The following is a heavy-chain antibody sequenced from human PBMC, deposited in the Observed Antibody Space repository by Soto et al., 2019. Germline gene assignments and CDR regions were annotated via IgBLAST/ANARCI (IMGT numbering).Heavy chain of an antibody. CDR2: ISSGSSNI. J-gene: IGHJ4*02. D-gene: IGHD4-17*01. CDR1: GFAFRSYN. CDR3: ASTTVVAETFDF. V-gene: IGHV3-21*01. Sequence: GGSLRLSCGASGFAFRSYNMNWVRQAPGKGLEWVASISSGSSNIYYADSVKGRFTISRDDAKNSLYLQMDSLRAEDSAVYYCASTTVVAETFDFWGQGTLVTVSS.